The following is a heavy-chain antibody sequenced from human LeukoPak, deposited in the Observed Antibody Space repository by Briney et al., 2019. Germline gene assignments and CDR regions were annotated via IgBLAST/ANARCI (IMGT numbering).Heavy chain of an antibody. CDR1: GGSISSYY. CDR3: ARGYIVAGFDP. CDR2: IYYSGST. Sequence: SETLSLTCTVSGGSISSYYWSWIRQPPGKGLEWIGYIYYSGSTNYNPSLKSRVTISVDTSKNQFSLKLSSVTAADTAVYYCARGYIVAGFDPWGQGTLVTVSS. V-gene: IGHV4-59*01. D-gene: IGHD2-15*01. J-gene: IGHJ5*02.